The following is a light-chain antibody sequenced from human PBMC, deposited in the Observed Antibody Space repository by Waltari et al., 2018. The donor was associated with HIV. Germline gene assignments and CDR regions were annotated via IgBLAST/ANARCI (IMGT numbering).Light chain of an antibody. J-gene: IGLJ2*01. V-gene: IGLV1-40*01. CDR2: GNN. CDR1: SSTIGARFD. CDR3: QSYDSSLSGSV. Sequence: SVLTQPPSVSGAPGPRVTISRTGSSSTIGARFDVHWYQQLPGTAHKLLIYGNNNRPSGVPDRFSGSKSGTSASLAITGLQAEDEADYYCQSYDSSLSGSVFGGGTKLTVL.